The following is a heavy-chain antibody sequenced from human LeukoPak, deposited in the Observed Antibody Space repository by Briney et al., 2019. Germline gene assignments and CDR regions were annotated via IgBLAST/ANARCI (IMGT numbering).Heavy chain of an antibody. Sequence: GGSLRLSCAASGFTVSSNYMSWVRQAPGKGLEWVSVIYSGSSTYYADSVKGRFTISRDNSKNALYLQMNSLRAEDTAVYYCARRAAAGHYYFDYWGQGTLVTVSS. CDR3: ARRAAAGHYYFDY. CDR1: GFTVSSNY. J-gene: IGHJ4*02. D-gene: IGHD6-13*01. CDR2: IYSGSST. V-gene: IGHV3-53*01.